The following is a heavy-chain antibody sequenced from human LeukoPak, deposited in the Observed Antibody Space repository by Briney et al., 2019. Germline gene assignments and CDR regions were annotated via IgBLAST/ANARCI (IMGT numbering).Heavy chain of an antibody. V-gene: IGHV3-21*01. J-gene: IGHJ4*02. Sequence: GGTLRLSCAASGFTFSSYGMSWVRQAPGKGLEWISSITSTSSYKFYADSVKGRFTISRDNAQNSLYLQMNSLRAEDTAVYYCAKASRGSSWYGTFDYWGQGTLVTVSS. CDR3: AKASRGSSWYGTFDY. CDR2: ITSTSSYK. D-gene: IGHD6-13*01. CDR1: GFTFSSYG.